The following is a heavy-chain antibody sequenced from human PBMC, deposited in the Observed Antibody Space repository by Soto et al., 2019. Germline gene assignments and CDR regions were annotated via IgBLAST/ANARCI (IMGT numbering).Heavy chain of an antibody. D-gene: IGHD3-10*01. CDR3: AKGSYASGSYFIGDY. CDR2: ISDSGGST. V-gene: IGHV3-23*01. J-gene: IGHJ4*02. Sequence: GSLRLSCAASGFTFSSYAMSWVRQAPGKGLEWVSGISDSGGSTNYADSVKGRFTISRDNAKNTVYLQMNSLRAEDTAIYYCAKGSYASGSYFIGDYWGQGTLVTVSS. CDR1: GFTFSSYA.